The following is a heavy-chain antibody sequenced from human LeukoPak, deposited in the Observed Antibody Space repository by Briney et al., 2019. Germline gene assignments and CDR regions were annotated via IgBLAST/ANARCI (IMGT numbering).Heavy chain of an antibody. J-gene: IGHJ4*02. CDR2: IYHSGNT. V-gene: IGHV4-4*02. CDR3: ARRAYSAAYWKHFDY. CDR1: GDSISSSKW. Sequence: SETLSLTCGVSGDSISSSKWWSWVRPPPGKGLEWIGEIYHSGNTNYNPSLKSRVTISVDKSKNQFSLILSSITAADTAVYYCARRAYSAAYWKHFDYWGQGTLVTVSS. D-gene: IGHD1-1*01.